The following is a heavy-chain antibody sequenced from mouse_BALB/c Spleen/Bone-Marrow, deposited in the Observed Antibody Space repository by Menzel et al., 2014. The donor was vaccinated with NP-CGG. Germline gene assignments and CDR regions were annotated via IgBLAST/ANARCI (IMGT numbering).Heavy chain of an antibody. CDR3: ARVSPYGYFDD. Sequence: EVKVVESGGGFVQPGGSLKLSCAASGFTFSSYIMSWVRQTPEKRLEWVAYISHSGGSSYYLDTVKGRFTISRDNDKNSLYLKMSSLKSEATAMYYCARVSPYGYFDDWGAGTTVTVSS. CDR2: ISHSGGSS. D-gene: IGHD6-2*01. V-gene: IGHV5-12-2*01. CDR1: GFTFSSYI. J-gene: IGHJ1*01.